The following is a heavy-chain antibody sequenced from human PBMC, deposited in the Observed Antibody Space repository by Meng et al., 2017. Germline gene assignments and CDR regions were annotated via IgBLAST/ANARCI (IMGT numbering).Heavy chain of an antibody. D-gene: IGHD3-22*01. Sequence: ASVKVSCKASGYTFTSYGISWVRQAPGQGLEWMGWISAYNGNTNYAQKLQGRVTMTTETSTSKAYMELRSLRSDDTAVYYCARDRAPYDGGAFDIWGQGTMVTVSS. CDR3: ARDRAPYDGGAFDI. J-gene: IGHJ3*02. CDR2: ISAYNGNT. V-gene: IGHV1-18*01. CDR1: GYTFTSYG.